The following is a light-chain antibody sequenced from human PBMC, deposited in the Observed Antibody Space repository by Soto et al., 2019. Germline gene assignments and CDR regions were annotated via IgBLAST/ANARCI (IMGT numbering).Light chain of an antibody. Sequence: EIVMTQSPGTLSVSPGERATLSCRASQSVSSNLAWYQQKPGQAPRLLIYGASTRATGIPARFSGSVSGTEFTLTISSLQSEDFAVYYCQQYNNWRGTFGQGTKVDIK. V-gene: IGKV3-15*01. CDR1: QSVSSN. CDR3: QQYNNWRGT. CDR2: GAS. J-gene: IGKJ1*01.